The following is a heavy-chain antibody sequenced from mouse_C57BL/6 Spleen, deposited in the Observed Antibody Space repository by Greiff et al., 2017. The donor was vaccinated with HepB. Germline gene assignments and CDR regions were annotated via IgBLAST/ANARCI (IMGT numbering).Heavy chain of an antibody. CDR1: GYTFTSYG. CDR2: IYPRSGNT. CDR3: APDYYGSSYGAMDY. V-gene: IGHV1-81*01. J-gene: IGHJ4*01. D-gene: IGHD1-1*01. Sequence: QVQLQQPGAELVKPGASVKLSCKASGYTFTSYGISWVKQRTGQGLEWIGEIYPRSGNTYYNEKFKGKATLTADKSSSTAYMELRSLTSEDSAVYFCAPDYYGSSYGAMDYWGQGTSVTVSS.